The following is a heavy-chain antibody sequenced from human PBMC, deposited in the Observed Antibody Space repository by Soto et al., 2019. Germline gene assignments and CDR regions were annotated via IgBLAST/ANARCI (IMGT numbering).Heavy chain of an antibody. CDR3: ARPDDYIWGSYRTVQSYAMDV. CDR1: GYTFTSYD. J-gene: IGHJ6*02. V-gene: IGHV1-8*01. CDR2: MNPNSGNT. Sequence: QVHLVQSGAEVKKPGASVKVSCKASGYTFTSYDINWVRQATGQGLEWMGWMNPNSGNTAYAQKFKGRVTMTRNTSLSTAYMELSSLRSEDTAVYFCARPDDYIWGSYRTVQSYAMDVWGQGTTVTVSS. D-gene: IGHD3-16*02.